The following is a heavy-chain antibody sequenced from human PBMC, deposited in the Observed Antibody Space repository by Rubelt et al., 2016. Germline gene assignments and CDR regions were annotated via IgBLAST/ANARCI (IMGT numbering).Heavy chain of an antibody. D-gene: IGHD5-18*01. Sequence: PGEGLEWIGIMSYSGNTNYNPSLKSRVTMSVDTSKNQFSLRLSSVTAADTAVYYCARDWIQIWLYVGVLDYWGQGTLVTVSS. V-gene: IGHV4-59*01. CDR3: ARDWIQIWLYVGVLDY. CDR2: MSYSGNT. J-gene: IGHJ4*02.